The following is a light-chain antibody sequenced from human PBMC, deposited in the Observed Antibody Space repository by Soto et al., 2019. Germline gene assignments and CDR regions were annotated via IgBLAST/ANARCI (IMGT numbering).Light chain of an antibody. CDR2: QAS. Sequence: DIQMTQSPSTLSASVGDRVTITCRASQSISSWLAWYQHKPGKAPKLLIYQASNLHSGVPSRFSGSGSGTEFTLTISSLQPDDFATYYCQQYDSYSRTFRQGTKVEIK. CDR3: QQYDSYSRT. CDR1: QSISSW. J-gene: IGKJ1*01. V-gene: IGKV1-5*03.